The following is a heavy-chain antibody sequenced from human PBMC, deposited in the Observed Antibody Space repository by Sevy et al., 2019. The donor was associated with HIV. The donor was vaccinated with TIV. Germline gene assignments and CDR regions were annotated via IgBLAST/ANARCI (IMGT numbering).Heavy chain of an antibody. Sequence: ASVKVSCKVSGYSLSELSMHWVRQAPGKGLEWMGSFDPEDGETIYAQKFQGRVTMTEDTSTDTAYMELISLRSEDTAVFYCAITKDYYDSSGYPFDYWGQGTLVTVSS. CDR1: GYSLSELS. CDR2: FDPEDGET. J-gene: IGHJ4*02. CDR3: AITKDYYDSSGYPFDY. V-gene: IGHV1-24*01. D-gene: IGHD3-22*01.